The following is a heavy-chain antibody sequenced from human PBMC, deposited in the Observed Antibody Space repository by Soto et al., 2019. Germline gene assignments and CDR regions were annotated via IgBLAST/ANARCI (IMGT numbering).Heavy chain of an antibody. V-gene: IGHV3-33*01. CDR3: AGDRYSSGWYDLDY. Sequence: QEQLVESGGGVVQPGRSLRLSCAASGFIFSSYGMHWVRQAPGKGLEWVAVIWYDGSNKYYADSVKGRFTISRDNSKNTLYLQMNRRRAEETAVYYWAGDRYSSGWYDLDYWGQGTLVTVSS. D-gene: IGHD6-19*01. CDR2: IWYDGSNK. J-gene: IGHJ4*02. CDR1: GFIFSSYG.